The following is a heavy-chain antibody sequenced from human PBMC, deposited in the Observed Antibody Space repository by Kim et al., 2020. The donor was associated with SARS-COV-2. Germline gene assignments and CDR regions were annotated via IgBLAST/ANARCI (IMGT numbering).Heavy chain of an antibody. D-gene: IGHD6-13*01. J-gene: IGHJ6*03. CDR3: LIAAAGTDYYYYYMDV. V-gene: IGHV3-9*01. Sequence: SVKGRFTISRDNAKNSLYLQMNSLRAEDTALYYCLIAAAGTDYYYYYMDVWGKGTTVTVSS.